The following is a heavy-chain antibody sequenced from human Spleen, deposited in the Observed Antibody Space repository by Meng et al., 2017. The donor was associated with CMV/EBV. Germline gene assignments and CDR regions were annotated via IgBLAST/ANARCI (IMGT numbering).Heavy chain of an antibody. CDR3: ARDYSVTTYLPGGYFDY. CDR2: ISSSTTYI. Sequence: GESLKISCAASGFTFSSYSMNWVRQAPGKGLEWVSSISSSTTYIYYADSVKGRFTISRDNAKNSLYLQMNSLSAEDTAVYYCARDYSVTTYLPGGYFDYRGQGTLVTVSS. CDR1: GFTFSSYS. J-gene: IGHJ4*02. V-gene: IGHV3-21*01. D-gene: IGHD4-17*01.